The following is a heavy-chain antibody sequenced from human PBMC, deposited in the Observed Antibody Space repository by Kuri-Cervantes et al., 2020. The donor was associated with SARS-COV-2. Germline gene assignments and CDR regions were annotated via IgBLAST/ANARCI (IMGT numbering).Heavy chain of an antibody. Sequence: LRLSCAVSGGSISSGGYSWSWIRQPQGKGLEWIGYIYHSGNTYYNPSLKSRVTISVDRSKNQFSLKLGSVTAADTDVYYCARESIAGAGTLITIYYYYGMDVWGQGTTVTVSS. CDR3: ARESIAGAGTLITIYYYYGMDV. CDR2: IYHSGNT. J-gene: IGHJ6*02. D-gene: IGHD6-19*01. V-gene: IGHV4-30-2*01. CDR1: GGSISSGGYS.